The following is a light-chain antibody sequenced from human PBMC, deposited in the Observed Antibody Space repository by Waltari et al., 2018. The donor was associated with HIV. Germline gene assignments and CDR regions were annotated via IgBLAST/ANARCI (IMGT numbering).Light chain of an antibody. CDR1: QSISSY. CDR3: QQSYRTPLT. Sequence: DIQMTQSPSSLSASVGDRVTITCRASQSISSYLNWYQQKLGKAPKLLIYAASSVQSGVPSRFSGSGSGTDFTLTISSLQPEDFATYYCQQSYRTPLTFGGGTKVEIK. CDR2: AAS. J-gene: IGKJ4*01. V-gene: IGKV1-39*01.